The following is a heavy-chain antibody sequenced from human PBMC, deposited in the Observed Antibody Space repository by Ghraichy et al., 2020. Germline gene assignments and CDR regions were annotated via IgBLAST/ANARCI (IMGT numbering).Heavy chain of an antibody. CDR1: GFTFSSYE. D-gene: IGHD4-17*01. J-gene: IGHJ6*02. CDR3: ARDFRSHDYGNMPYGMDV. Sequence: GESLNISCAASGFTFSSYEMNWVRQAPGKGLEWVSYISSSDSTIYYADSVKGRFTISRDNAKNSLYLQMNSLRAEDTAVYYCARDFRSHDYGNMPYGMDVWGQGTTVTVSS. CDR2: ISSSDSTI. V-gene: IGHV3-48*03.